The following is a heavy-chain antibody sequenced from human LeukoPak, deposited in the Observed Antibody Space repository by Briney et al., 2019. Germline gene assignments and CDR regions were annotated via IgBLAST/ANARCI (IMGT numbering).Heavy chain of an antibody. CDR3: ARGRGATVITNFDY. V-gene: IGHV5-51*01. CDR2: ISPGDSDT. CDR1: GYTFTGYW. D-gene: IGHD4-23*01. J-gene: IGHJ4*02. Sequence: GESLKISCQSSGYTFTGYWIGWVRQMPGKGMEWMGIISPGDSDTRYSPSFQGQVTMSADKSINTAYLQWGSLMASDTAMYYCARGRGATVITNFDYWGQGTLVTVSS.